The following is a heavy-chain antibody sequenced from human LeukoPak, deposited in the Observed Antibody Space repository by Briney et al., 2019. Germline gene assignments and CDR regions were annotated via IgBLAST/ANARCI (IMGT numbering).Heavy chain of an antibody. V-gene: IGHV4-61*02. Sequence: KPSETLSLICTVSGGSISSGGYYWSWIRQPAGKGLEWIGRIYASGSSNYNPFLKSRVSISIDTSKNQFSLKLTSVTAADTAVYYCARVFCRNGNNYDVFDIWGQGTMVTVSS. D-gene: IGHD5-24*01. CDR1: GGSISSGGYY. J-gene: IGHJ3*02. CDR2: IYASGSS. CDR3: ARVFCRNGNNYDVFDI.